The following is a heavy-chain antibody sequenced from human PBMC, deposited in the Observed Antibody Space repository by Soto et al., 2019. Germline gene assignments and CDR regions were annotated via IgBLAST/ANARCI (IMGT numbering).Heavy chain of an antibody. D-gene: IGHD6-19*01. J-gene: IGHJ4*02. CDR2: IYYSGST. CDR1: GGSISSGDNY. Sequence: SETLSLTCTVSGGSISSGDNYWSWIRQPPGKGLEWIGYIYYSGSTYYNPSLKSRVTISVDTSKNQFSLKLSSVTAADTAMYYCAVSVVVAGTYYFDYWGQGTLVTVSS. CDR3: AVSVVVAGTYYFDY. V-gene: IGHV4-30-4*01.